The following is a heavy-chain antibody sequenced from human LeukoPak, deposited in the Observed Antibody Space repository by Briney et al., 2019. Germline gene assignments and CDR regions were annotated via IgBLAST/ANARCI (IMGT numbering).Heavy chain of an antibody. D-gene: IGHD5-24*01. CDR2: IYSGGST. CDR3: ARDFVSLRDGYNEY. J-gene: IGHJ4*02. V-gene: IGHV3-53*04. Sequence: GGSLRLSCAASGFTVSSNYMSWVRQAPGKGLEWVSVIYSGGSTYYADFVKGRFTISRHNSKNTLYLQMNSLRAEDTAVYYCARDFVSLRDGYNEYWGQGTLVTVSS. CDR1: GFTVSSNY.